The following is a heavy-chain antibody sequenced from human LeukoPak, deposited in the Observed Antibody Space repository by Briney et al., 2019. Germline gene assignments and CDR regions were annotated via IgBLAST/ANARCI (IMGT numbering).Heavy chain of an antibody. CDR1: GVSISSYY. J-gene: IGHJ3*02. CDR3: AKSNGYGLVDI. Sequence: SETLSLTCTVSGVSISSYYWSWIRQPAGKGLEWIGRIHTSGSTNYNPSLKSRVTMSVDTSENQFSLKLSSVTAADTAVYYCAKSNGYGLVDIWGQGTMVTVSS. D-gene: IGHD3-10*01. CDR2: IHTSGST. V-gene: IGHV4-4*07.